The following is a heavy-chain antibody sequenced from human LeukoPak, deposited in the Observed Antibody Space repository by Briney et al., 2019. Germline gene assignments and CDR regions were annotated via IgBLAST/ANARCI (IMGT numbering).Heavy chain of an antibody. CDR2: INHSGST. D-gene: IGHD3-3*01. J-gene: IGHJ4*02. CDR3: ARGPLRGVVIMRRYKGEPDFDY. CDR1: GGSFSGYY. V-gene: IGHV4-34*01. Sequence: PSETLSLTCAVYGGSFSGYYWSWIRQPPGKGLEWIGEINHSGSTNYNPSLKSRVTISVDTSKNQFSLKLSSVTAADTAVYYCARGPLRGVVIMRRYKGEPDFDYWGQGTLVTVSS.